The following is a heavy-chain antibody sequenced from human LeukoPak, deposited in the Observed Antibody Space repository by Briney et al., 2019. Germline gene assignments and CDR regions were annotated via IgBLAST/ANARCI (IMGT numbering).Heavy chain of an antibody. V-gene: IGHV1-69*05. CDR3: AREGDTAMADDY. D-gene: IGHD5-18*01. CDR2: IIPIFGTA. CDR1: GGTFSSYA. Sequence: ASVKVSCKASGGTFSSYANSWVRQAPGQGLEWMGGIIPIFGTANYAQKFQGRVTITTDESTSTAYMELSSLRSEDTAVYYCAREGDTAMADDYWGQGTLVTVSS. J-gene: IGHJ4*02.